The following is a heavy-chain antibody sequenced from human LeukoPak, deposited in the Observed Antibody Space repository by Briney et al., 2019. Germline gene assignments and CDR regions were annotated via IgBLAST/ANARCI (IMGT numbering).Heavy chain of an antibody. J-gene: IGHJ4*02. CDR3: ARGRTIFGVVIIPAFDY. CDR2: ISYDGSNK. CDR1: GFTFSSYA. Sequence: GGSLRLSCAASGFTFSSYAMHWVRQAPGKGLEWAAVISYDGSNKYYADSVKGRFTISRDNSKNTLYLQMNSLRAEDTAVYYCARGRTIFGVVIIPAFDYWGQGTLVTVSS. D-gene: IGHD3-3*01. V-gene: IGHV3-30*01.